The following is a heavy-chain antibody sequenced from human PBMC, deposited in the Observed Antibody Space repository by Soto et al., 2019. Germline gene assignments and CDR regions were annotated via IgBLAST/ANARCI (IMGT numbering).Heavy chain of an antibody. CDR3: AVLGGKGDYYGMEV. CDR2: IYHSGSN. D-gene: IGHD2-8*01. V-gene: IGHV4-4*02. Sequence: EPLTRTCVHSGVCISSPNCPCWLPQPPGKGLEWIGEIYHSGSNNYNPSLKSRVTISVDKSKKQFSLKLSSVTAADTSVYYCAVLGGKGDYYGMEVWGQGTTVTVSS. J-gene: IGHJ6*01. CDR1: GVCISSPNC.